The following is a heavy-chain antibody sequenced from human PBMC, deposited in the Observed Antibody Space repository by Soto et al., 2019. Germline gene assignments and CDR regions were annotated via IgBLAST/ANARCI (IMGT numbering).Heavy chain of an antibody. CDR2: VNHGGTS. CDR3: ARHNYGSGSTYFDY. J-gene: IGHJ4*02. Sequence: SETLYLTCAVHGGSFSGYYWDWIRQPPGKGLEWIGEVNHGGTSNYNPSLKSRAIISVDTSKNQFSLKLTSVTAEDTAVYYCARHNYGSGSTYFDYWGQGTLVTAPQ. D-gene: IGHD3-10*01. CDR1: GGSFSGYY. V-gene: IGHV4-34*01.